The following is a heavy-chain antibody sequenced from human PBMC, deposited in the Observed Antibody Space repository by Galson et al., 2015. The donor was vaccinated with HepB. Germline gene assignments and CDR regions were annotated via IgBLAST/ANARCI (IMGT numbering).Heavy chain of an antibody. D-gene: IGHD1-26*01. CDR1: GFSFSGST. V-gene: IGHV3-73*01. Sequence: SLRLSCAASGFSFSGSTVHWVRQASGKGLEWVGRIRSKANSYTTTYAASVKGRFTISRDDSKNTAYMQMNSLQSEDTAVYYCLLPASAGPTEGHWGQGSLVTVSS. CDR2: IRSKANSYTT. J-gene: IGHJ4*02. CDR3: LLPASAGPTEGH.